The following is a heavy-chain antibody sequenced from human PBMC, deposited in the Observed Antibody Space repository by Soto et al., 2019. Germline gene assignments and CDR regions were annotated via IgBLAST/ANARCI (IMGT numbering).Heavy chain of an antibody. J-gene: IGHJ4*02. CDR1: GYTFTSYY. V-gene: IGHV1-46*01. CDR2: INPSGGST. CDR3: ARHTGDYGDSYYFDY. D-gene: IGHD4-17*01. Sequence: EASVKVSCKASGYTFTSYYMHWVRQAPGQGLEWMGIINPSGGSTSYAQKFQGRVTMTRDTSTSTVYMELSSVTAADTAVYYCARHTGDYGDSYYFDYWGQGTLVTVSS.